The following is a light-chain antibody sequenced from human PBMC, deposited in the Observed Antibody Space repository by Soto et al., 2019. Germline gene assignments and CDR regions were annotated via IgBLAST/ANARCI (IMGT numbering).Light chain of an antibody. Sequence: EIVMTQSPSTLSVSPGERATLSCRASQSVNIYLAWYQQKPGQAPRLLIYGASTRATGIPARFSGSGSGTEFTLTISSLQSEDFAVYYCQQYNSWPPSITFGQGTRLEIK. J-gene: IGKJ5*01. CDR3: QQYNSWPPSIT. CDR1: QSVNIY. CDR2: GAS. V-gene: IGKV3-15*01.